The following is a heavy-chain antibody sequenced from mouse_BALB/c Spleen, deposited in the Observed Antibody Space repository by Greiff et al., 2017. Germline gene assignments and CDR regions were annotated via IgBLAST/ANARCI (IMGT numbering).Heavy chain of an antibody. CDR3: ARGLRPYYFDY. D-gene: IGHD1-2*01. CDR1: GFTFSSYG. CDR2: INSNGGST. V-gene: IGHV5-6-3*01. Sequence: EVKLMESGGGLVQPGGSLKLSCAASGFTFSSYGMSWVRQTPDKRLELVATINSNGGSTYYPDSVKGRFTISRDNAKNTLYLQMSSLKSEDTAMYYCARGLRPYYFDYWGQGTTLTVSS. J-gene: IGHJ2*01.